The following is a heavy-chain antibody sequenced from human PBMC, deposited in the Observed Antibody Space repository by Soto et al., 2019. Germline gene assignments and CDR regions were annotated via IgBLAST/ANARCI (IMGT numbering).Heavy chain of an antibody. Sequence: EVQLLESGGGLVQPGGSLRLSCAASGFTFSSYALNWVRQAPGKGLEWVSVISGSGDNTYYADSVKGRFTISRDNSKNSLYLQMNILRAEDTAVDYCSKDLGTYDGWSAYYSYYYMDVWGKGTTVTVSS. CDR3: SKDLGTYDGWSAYYSYYYMDV. CDR1: GFTFSSYA. J-gene: IGHJ6*03. D-gene: IGHD3-3*01. V-gene: IGHV3-23*01. CDR2: ISGSGDNT.